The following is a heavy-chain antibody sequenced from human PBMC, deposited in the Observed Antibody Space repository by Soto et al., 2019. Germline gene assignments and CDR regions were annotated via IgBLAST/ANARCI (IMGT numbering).Heavy chain of an antibody. CDR2: IIPILGIA. CDR1: GGTFSSYT. D-gene: IGHD3-3*01. Sequence: SVKVSCKASGGTFSSYTISWVRQAPGQGLEWMGRIIPILGIANYAQKFQGRVTITADKSTSTAYMELSSLRSEDTAVDYCGRPIWSIPILGVVTAAFAIWGHGKMDTLAS. J-gene: IGHJ3*02. V-gene: IGHV1-69*02. CDR3: GRPIWSIPILGVVTAAFAI.